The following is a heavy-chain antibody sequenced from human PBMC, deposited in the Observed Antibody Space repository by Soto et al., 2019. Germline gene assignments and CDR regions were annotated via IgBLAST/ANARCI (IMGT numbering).Heavy chain of an antibody. CDR1: GGSISSYY. V-gene: IGHV4-59*08. Sequence: QVQLQESGPGLVKPSETLSLTCTVSGGSISSYYWSWIRQPPGKGLEWIGYIYYSGSTNYNPSPKSRVHIPVDTSKNQCPLKLSSTTAAAPAVYYCASRYGGSIDYWGQGPLVTVSS. D-gene: IGHD2-15*01. CDR2: IYYSGST. CDR3: ASRYGGSIDY. J-gene: IGHJ4*02.